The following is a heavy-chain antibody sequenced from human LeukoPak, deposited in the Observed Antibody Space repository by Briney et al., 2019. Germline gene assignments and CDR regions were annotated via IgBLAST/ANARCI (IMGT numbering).Heavy chain of an antibody. V-gene: IGHV4-59*11. CDR1: GGSISSHY. CDR3: ARCSSSSFWFDP. D-gene: IGHD6-6*01. CDR2: IYYSGST. Sequence: SETLSLTCTVSGGSISSHYWSWIRQPPGKGPEWIGYIYYSGSTNYNPSLKSRVTISVDTSKNQFSLKLSSVTAADTAVYYCARCSSSSFWFDPWGQGTLVTVSS. J-gene: IGHJ5*02.